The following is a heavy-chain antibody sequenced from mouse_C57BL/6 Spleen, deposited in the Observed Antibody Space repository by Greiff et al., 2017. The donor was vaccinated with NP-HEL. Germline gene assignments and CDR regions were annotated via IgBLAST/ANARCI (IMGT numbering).Heavy chain of an antibody. V-gene: IGHV1-80*01. D-gene: IGHD1-1*01. J-gene: IGHJ1*03. CDR3: ARKIVYYYGSSYGYWYFDV. Sequence: QVQLQQSGAELVKPGASVKISCKASGYAFSSYWMNWVKQRPGKGLEWIGQIYPGDGDTNYNGKFKGKATLTADKSSSTAYMQLSSLTSEDSAVYFCARKIVYYYGSSYGYWYFDVWGTGTTVTVSS. CDR2: IYPGDGDT. CDR1: GYAFSSYW.